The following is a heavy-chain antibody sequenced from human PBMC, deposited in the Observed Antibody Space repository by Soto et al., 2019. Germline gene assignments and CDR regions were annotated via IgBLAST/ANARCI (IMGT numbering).Heavy chain of an antibody. D-gene: IGHD2-2*02. CDR3: ARDLQGYCSSTSCYTGAFDI. CDR2: IIPIFGTA. J-gene: IGHJ3*02. V-gene: IGHV1-69*01. Sequence: QVQLVQSGAEVKKPGSSVKVSCKASGGTFSSYAISWVRQAPGQGLEWMGGIIPIFGTANYAQKFQGRVTXTXXXSTSTXXXXXSSLRSEDTAVYYCARDLQGYCSSTSCYTGAFDIWGQGTMVTVSS. CDR1: GGTFSSYA.